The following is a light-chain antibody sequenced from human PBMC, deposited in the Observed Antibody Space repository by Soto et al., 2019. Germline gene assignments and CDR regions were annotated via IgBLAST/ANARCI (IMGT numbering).Light chain of an antibody. CDR1: TNDIGGYNY. CDR2: EVR. Sequence: QSALTQPASVSGSSGQSITISCSGTTNDIGGYNYVSWYQHLPGKVPKVIIYEVRNRPSGVSNRFSGSKSGNTASLTISGLQAEDEADYYCCSYTISATLVFGGGTKLPVL. V-gene: IGLV2-14*01. CDR3: CSYTISATLV. J-gene: IGLJ3*02.